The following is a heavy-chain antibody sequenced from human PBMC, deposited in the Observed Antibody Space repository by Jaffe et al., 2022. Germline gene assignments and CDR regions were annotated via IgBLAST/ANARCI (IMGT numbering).Heavy chain of an antibody. V-gene: IGHV2-5*01. CDR1: GFSLSTSGVG. D-gene: IGHD6-13*01. CDR3: AHRPRGAYAAAGTSYYFDY. Sequence: QITLKESGPTLVKPTQTLTLTCTFSGFSLSTSGVGVGWIRQPPGKALEWLALIYWNDDKRYSPSLKSRLTITKDTSKNQVVLTMTNMDPVDTATYYCAHRPRGAYAAAGTSYYFDYWGQGTLVTVSS. J-gene: IGHJ4*02. CDR2: IYWNDDK.